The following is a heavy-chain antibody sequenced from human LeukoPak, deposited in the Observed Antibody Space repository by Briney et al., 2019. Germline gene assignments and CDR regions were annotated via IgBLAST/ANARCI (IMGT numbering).Heavy chain of an antibody. CDR1: GFSVRSNY. V-gene: IGHV3-53*01. CDR2: IYSGGST. Sequence: GGSLRLSCAASGFSVRSNYMSWVRQAPGKGLEWVSVIYSGGSTYYADSVKGRFTISRDNSKNTLYLQMKSLRAEDTAVYYCARTDETAPAEDFQHWGQGTLVTVSS. CDR3: ARTDETAPAEDFQH. D-gene: IGHD2-21*02. J-gene: IGHJ1*01.